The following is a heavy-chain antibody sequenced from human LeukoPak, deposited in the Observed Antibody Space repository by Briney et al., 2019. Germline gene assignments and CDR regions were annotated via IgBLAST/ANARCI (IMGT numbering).Heavy chain of an antibody. Sequence: TPSETLSLTCTVSGGSISSSSYYWGWIRQPPGKGLEWIGSIYYSGSTYYNPSLKGRVTISVDTSKNQFSLKLGSVTAADTAVYYCARRITMVRGVMWDTFDYWGQGTLVTVSS. CDR3: ARRITMVRGVMWDTFDY. CDR2: IYYSGST. V-gene: IGHV4-39*01. CDR1: GGSISSSSYY. J-gene: IGHJ4*02. D-gene: IGHD3-10*01.